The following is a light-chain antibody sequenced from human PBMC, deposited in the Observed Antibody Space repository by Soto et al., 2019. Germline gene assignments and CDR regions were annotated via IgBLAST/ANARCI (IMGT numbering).Light chain of an antibody. CDR1: SSDVGDYNY. Sequence: QSVLTQPASVSGSPGQSITISCTGTSSDVGDYNYVSWYQQHPGKAPKLIIYEVSYRPSGVSNRFSGSKSGNTASLTISGLQAEDEADYYCGSYTTSTTLGVFGTGTKLTVL. CDR2: EVS. CDR3: GSYTTSTTLGV. J-gene: IGLJ1*01. V-gene: IGLV2-14*01.